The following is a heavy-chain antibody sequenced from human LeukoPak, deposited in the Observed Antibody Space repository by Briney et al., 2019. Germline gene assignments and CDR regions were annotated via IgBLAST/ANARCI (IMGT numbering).Heavy chain of an antibody. CDR3: ARDWIDRGTFDP. J-gene: IGHJ5*02. Sequence: GGSLRLSCAASGFTFSSYYMHWVRQAPGKGLVWVSRIKSDGSVTGYADSVKGRFAISRDNAKNTMYLQMNSLRAEDTAVYYCARDWIDRGTFDPWGQGTLVTVSS. D-gene: IGHD2-2*03. CDR1: GFTFSSYY. CDR2: IKSDGSVT. V-gene: IGHV3-74*01.